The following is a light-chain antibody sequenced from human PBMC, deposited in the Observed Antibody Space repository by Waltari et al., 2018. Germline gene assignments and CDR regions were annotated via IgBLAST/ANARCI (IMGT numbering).Light chain of an antibody. V-gene: IGLV2-8*01. J-gene: IGLJ1*01. Sequence: QSALTQPPSPYGSPGQSLTIPCTGTTTDKEDFTFCPWFQPHPCKTPRLLIYEVDKRPSGVPDRFSGSKSVNTASLTVSGLQAEDEATYYCSSFTVGHNRYVFGTGTKVTVL. CDR1: TTDKEDFTF. CDR2: EVD. CDR3: SSFTVGHNRYV.